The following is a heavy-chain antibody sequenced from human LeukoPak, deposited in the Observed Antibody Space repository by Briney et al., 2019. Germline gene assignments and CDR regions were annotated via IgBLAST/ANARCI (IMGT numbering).Heavy chain of an antibody. J-gene: IGHJ4*02. CDR3: VRERGYYGDSL. D-gene: IGHD4-17*01. Sequence: SETLSLTCAVYGGSFSGYYWSWIRRPPGKGLEWIAEINHSGSTNYNPSLKSRVTISVDTSKNQFSLKLSSVTAADTAVYYCVRERGYYGDSLWGQGTLVIVSS. CDR2: INHSGST. V-gene: IGHV4-34*01. CDR1: GGSFSGYY.